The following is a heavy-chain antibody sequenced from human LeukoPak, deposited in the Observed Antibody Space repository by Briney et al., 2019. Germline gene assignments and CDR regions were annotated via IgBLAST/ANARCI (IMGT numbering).Heavy chain of an antibody. D-gene: IGHD6-13*01. Sequence: PSETLSLTCTVSGGSISSSSYYWGWIRQPPGKGLEWIGSIYYSGSTYYNPSLKSRVTISVDTSKNQFSLKLSSVTAADTAVYYCARQVGGSWYESAYYFDYWGQGTLVTVSS. CDR2: IYYSGST. V-gene: IGHV4-39*01. J-gene: IGHJ4*02. CDR1: GGSISSSSYY. CDR3: ARQVGGSWYESAYYFDY.